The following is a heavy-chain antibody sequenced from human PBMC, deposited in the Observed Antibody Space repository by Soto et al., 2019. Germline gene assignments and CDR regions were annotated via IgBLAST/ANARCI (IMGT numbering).Heavy chain of an antibody. V-gene: IGHV3-30-3*01. CDR2: ISYDGSNK. D-gene: IGHD6-13*01. CDR1: GFTFSSYA. CDR3: ARGRVISSSWYGSFDY. Sequence: GGSLRLSCAASGFTFSSYAMHWVRQAPGKGLEWVAVISYDGSNKYYADSVKGRFTISRDNSKNTLYLQMNSLRAEDTAVYYCARGRVISSSWYGSFDYWGQGTLVTVSS. J-gene: IGHJ4*02.